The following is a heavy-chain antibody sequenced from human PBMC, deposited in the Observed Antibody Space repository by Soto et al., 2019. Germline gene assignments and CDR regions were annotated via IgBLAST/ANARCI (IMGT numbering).Heavy chain of an antibody. J-gene: IGHJ6*02. Sequence: QVQLVESGGGVVQPGRSLRLSCAASGFTFSSYGMHWVRQAPGKGLEWVAVISYDGSNKYYADSVKGRFTISRDNSKNTLYLQRNSLRAEDTAVYYCAKDWIQLRHYYYYGMDVWGQGTTVTVSS. CDR1: GFTFSSYG. CDR3: AKDWIQLRHYYYYGMDV. CDR2: ISYDGSNK. V-gene: IGHV3-30*18. D-gene: IGHD5-18*01.